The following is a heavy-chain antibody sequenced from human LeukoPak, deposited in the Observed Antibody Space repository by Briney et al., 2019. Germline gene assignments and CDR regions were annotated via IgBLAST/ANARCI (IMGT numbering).Heavy chain of an antibody. CDR1: GYTLTIYY. Sequence: ASAKVSFKASGYTLTIYYMHWVRQAPGQGLEWMGIINPSGGSTSYAQKFQGRVTMTRDTSTSTVYMELNSLRSEDTAVYYCARDAPSAVAGYDAFDIWGQGTMVTVSS. D-gene: IGHD6-19*01. CDR2: INPSGGST. J-gene: IGHJ3*02. CDR3: ARDAPSAVAGYDAFDI. V-gene: IGHV1-46*01.